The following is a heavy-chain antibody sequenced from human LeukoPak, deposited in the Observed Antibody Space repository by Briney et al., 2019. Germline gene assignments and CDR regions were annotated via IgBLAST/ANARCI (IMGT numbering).Heavy chain of an antibody. J-gene: IGHJ6*02. CDR2: IYTSGST. D-gene: IGHD2-15*01. V-gene: IGHV4-61*02. Sequence: SQALSLTCSVSGGSISCGSYYWSWIRQPAGKGLEWIGRIYTSGSTIYNPSLKRRDNISVDTYKRQFSLKLSSVTAADTAVYYCATDQERLTKLHRSYYYYGMDFWGQGTTVTVSS. CDR1: GGSISCGSYY. CDR3: ATDQERLTKLHRSYYYYGMDF.